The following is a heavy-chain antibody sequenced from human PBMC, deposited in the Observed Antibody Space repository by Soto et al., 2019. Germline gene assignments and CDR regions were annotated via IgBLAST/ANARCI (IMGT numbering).Heavy chain of an antibody. D-gene: IGHD2-15*01. J-gene: IGHJ5*02. CDR1: GGSISSYY. CDR2: IYYSGST. CDR3: AREKIGYCSGGSCYSNWFDP. Sequence: SETLSLTCTVSGGSISSYYWSWIRQPPGTGLEWIGYIYYSGSTNYNPSLKSRVTISVDTSKNQFSLKLSSVTAADTAVYYCAREKIGYCSGGSCYSNWFDPWGQGTLVTVPQ. V-gene: IGHV4-59*01.